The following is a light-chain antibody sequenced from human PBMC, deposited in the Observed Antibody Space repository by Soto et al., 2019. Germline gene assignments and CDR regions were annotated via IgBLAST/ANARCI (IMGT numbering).Light chain of an antibody. CDR3: QHRSSWPLT. CDR2: DAS. V-gene: IGKV3-11*01. Sequence: EVVLTQSPATLSLSPGGRVTLSCRASQSVRSFLAWYQQRPGQAPRILIYDASNRATGIPARFSGSGSGTDFTLTISSLEPEDFAVYYCQHRSSWPLTFGGGTKVDIK. CDR1: QSVRSF. J-gene: IGKJ4*01.